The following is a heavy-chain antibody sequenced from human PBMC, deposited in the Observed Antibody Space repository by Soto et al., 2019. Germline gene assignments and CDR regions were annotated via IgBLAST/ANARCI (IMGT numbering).Heavy chain of an antibody. CDR3: ARGQVVAAQH. D-gene: IGHD2-15*01. J-gene: IGHJ4*02. CDR2: IYYSGST. V-gene: IGHV4-39*01. Sequence: SETLSLTCTVSGGSIGSSSYYWGWIRQPPGKGLEWIGSIYYSGSTYYNPSLKSRVTISVDTSKNQFSLKLSSVTAADTAVYYCARGQVVAAQHWGQGTLVTVS. CDR1: GGSIGSSSYY.